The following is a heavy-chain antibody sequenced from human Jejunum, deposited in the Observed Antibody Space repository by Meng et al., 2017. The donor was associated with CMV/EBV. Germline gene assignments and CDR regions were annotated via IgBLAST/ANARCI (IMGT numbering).Heavy chain of an antibody. CDR1: SYN. J-gene: IGHJ4*02. D-gene: IGHD2-2*02. CDR3: VREGYFCSSSSCYKSFDY. V-gene: IGHV1-69*08. CDR2: IMTVLGTT. Sequence: SYNPSGVRQAPGQGLEWVGRIMTVLGTTYYAEKFRGRVTITADKSTSTVYMDLSRLRSDDTALYYCVREGYFCSSSSCYKSFDYWGQGTLVTVSS.